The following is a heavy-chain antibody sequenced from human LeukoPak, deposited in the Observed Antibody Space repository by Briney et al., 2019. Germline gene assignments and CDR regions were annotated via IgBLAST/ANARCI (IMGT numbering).Heavy chain of an antibody. Sequence: GGSLRLSCAASGFTFSSYGMHWVRQAPGKGLEWVAFIRYDGSNKYYADSVKGRFTISRDNSKNTLYLQMNSLRADDTAVYYCAKDHRCNGGSCYSELDYWGQGTLVTVSS. V-gene: IGHV3-30*02. CDR2: IRYDGSNK. CDR1: GFTFSSYG. D-gene: IGHD2-15*01. J-gene: IGHJ4*02. CDR3: AKDHRCNGGSCYSELDY.